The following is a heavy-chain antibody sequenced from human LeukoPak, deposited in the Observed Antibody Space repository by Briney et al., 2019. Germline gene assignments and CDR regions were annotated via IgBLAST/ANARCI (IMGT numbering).Heavy chain of an antibody. CDR1: GYTFTSYG. CDR2: ISAYNGNT. Sequence: ASVKVSCKASGYTFTSYGISWVRQAPGQGLEWMGWISAYNGNTNYAQKLQGRVTMTTDTSTSTAYMELRSLRSEDTAVYYCAITYGSGSYYDYYYYGMDVWGQGTTVTVSS. J-gene: IGHJ6*02. D-gene: IGHD3-10*01. CDR3: AITYGSGSYYDYYYYGMDV. V-gene: IGHV1-18*01.